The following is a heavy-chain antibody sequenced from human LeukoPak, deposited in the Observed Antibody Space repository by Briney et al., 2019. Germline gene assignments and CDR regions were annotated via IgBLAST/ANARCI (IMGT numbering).Heavy chain of an antibody. CDR2: INSNSGGT. CDR1: GYAFTDYY. J-gene: IGHJ5*02. V-gene: IGHV1-2*02. D-gene: IGHD2-15*01. Sequence: ASVKVSCKASGYAFTDYYMHWVRQAPGQGLEWMGWINSNSGGTNYAQKFQGRVTMTRDTSISTAYMELSRLRSDDTAVYYCARSGSYCSGGNCYLNWFDPWGQGTLVTVSS. CDR3: ARSGSYCSGGNCYLNWFDP.